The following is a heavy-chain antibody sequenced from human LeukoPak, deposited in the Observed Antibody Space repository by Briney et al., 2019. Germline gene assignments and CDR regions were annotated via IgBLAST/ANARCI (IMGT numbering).Heavy chain of an antibody. CDR2: IYSGGST. V-gene: IGHV3-66*01. D-gene: IGHD6-19*01. J-gene: IGHJ4*02. CDR3: VKDLGHSSGWYPLGY. Sequence: GGSLRLSCAASGFTVSTNYMSWVRQAPGKGLEWVSVIYSGGSTYYADSVKGRFTISRDNSKNTLYLQMNSLRAEDTAVYYCVKDLGHSSGWYPLGYWGQGTLVTVSS. CDR1: GFTVSTNY.